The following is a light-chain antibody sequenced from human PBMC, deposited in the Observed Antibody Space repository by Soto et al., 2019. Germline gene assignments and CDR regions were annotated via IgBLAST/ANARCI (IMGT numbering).Light chain of an antibody. CDR3: QHYNSYSEA. CDR2: KAS. J-gene: IGKJ1*01. Sequence: DIQMTQSPSTVSGTVGDRVTITCRASQTLSSWLAWYQQKPGKAPKLLIYKASTLKSGVPSRFSGSGSGTEFTLTISSLQPDDFATYYCQHYNSYSEAFGQGTKVDI. CDR1: QTLSSW. V-gene: IGKV1-5*03.